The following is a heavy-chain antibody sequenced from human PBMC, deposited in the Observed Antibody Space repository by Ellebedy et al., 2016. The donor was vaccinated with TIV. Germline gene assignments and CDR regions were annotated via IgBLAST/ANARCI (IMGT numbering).Heavy chain of an antibody. Sequence: GGSLRLSXIGSGFNFSAYNMNWVRQTPGKGLEWVSYMSGDGHSIYNGGRLTISRDNAKKSVYLQMESLRVEDTAVYYCARDLNMGPYRYRSTGFDVWGQGTTVTVSS. CDR3: ARDLNMGPYRYRSTGFDV. D-gene: IGHD5-18*01. CDR1: GFNFSAYN. J-gene: IGHJ3*01. V-gene: IGHV3-21*01. CDR2: MSGDGHSI.